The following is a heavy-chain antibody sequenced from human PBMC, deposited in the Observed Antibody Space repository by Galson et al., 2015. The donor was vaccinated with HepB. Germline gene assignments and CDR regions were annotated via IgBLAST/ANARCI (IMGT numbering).Heavy chain of an antibody. Sequence: SVKVSCKASGYTFAGYYLHWVRQAPGQGLEWMGWINPNNGGTNYAQKFQGRVTMTRDTSISTVYMELSRLRPDDTAVYYCARDANPRTIYYYYYYLDVWGKGTTVTGSS. D-gene: IGHD3-3*01. J-gene: IGHJ6*03. CDR2: INPNNGGT. V-gene: IGHV1-2*02. CDR3: ARDANPRTIYYYYYYLDV. CDR1: GYTFAGYY.